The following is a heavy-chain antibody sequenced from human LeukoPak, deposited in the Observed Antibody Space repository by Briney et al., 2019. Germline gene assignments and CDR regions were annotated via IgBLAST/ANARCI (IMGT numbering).Heavy chain of an antibody. J-gene: IGHJ6*02. CDR1: GGSISSGGYY. V-gene: IGHV4-31*03. CDR2: IYYSGST. Sequence: SETLSLTCTVSGGSISSGGYYWSWIRQHPGKGLEWIGYIYYSGSTYYNPSLKSRVTISVDTSKNQFSLRLSSVTAADTAVYYCACASGYYYYGMDVWGQGTTVTVSS. CDR3: ACASGYYYYGMDV. D-gene: IGHD3-3*01.